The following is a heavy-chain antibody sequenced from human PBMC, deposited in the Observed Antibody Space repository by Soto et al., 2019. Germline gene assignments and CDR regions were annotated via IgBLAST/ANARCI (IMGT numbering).Heavy chain of an antibody. Sequence: EVQLLESGGGLIQPGGSLRLSCAASAFSFSSYALSWVRQAPGKGLELVSAISGSGGTTYYADSVKGRSTISRDNSKNTMDLLMNSMRAKDRDVYYCAKNLLSVGVYYFDYWGQGTLVTVSS. CDR3: AKNLLSVGVYYFDY. D-gene: IGHD3-16*01. J-gene: IGHJ4*02. CDR1: AFSFSSYA. V-gene: IGHV3-23*01. CDR2: ISGSGGTT.